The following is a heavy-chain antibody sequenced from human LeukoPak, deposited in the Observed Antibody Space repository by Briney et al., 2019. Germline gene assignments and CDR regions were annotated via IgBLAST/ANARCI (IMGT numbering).Heavy chain of an antibody. CDR3: ATASSGLFY. J-gene: IGHJ4*02. D-gene: IGHD3-16*01. V-gene: IGHV3-15*01. CDR1: GLTFSNAW. CDR2: IKRKTDGETT. Sequence: GGSLRLSCAASGLTFSNAWMSWVRQAPGEGLEWVGRIKRKTDGETTEYVAPVKCRFTISRDDSKNTLYLQMNSLKTEDTGVYYCATASSGLFYWGQGTLVTVSS.